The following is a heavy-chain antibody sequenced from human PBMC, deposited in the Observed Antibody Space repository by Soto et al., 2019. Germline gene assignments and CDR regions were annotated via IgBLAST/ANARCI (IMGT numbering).Heavy chain of an antibody. CDR1: GGSISNGGYY. D-gene: IGHD2-2*02. CDR2: IYYSGSN. CDR3: ARATLYTDY. J-gene: IGHJ4*02. Sequence: QVQLQESGPGLVKPSQTLSLTCTVSGGSISNGGYYWGWNRQQPGKGLEWIGYIYYSGSNNYNTSLTSPITIPVDTSNIQASMKVTSGTAANTPVYYCARATLYTDYWGQGALGTFSS. V-gene: IGHV4-31*01.